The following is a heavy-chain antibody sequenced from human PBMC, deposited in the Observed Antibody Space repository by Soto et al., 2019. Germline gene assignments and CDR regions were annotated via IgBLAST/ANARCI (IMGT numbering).Heavy chain of an antibody. J-gene: IGHJ5*02. CDR1: GYTFTTFW. CDR3: ARIYCTTTTWHSWFYP. Sequence: PGESLKISCTGFGYTFTTFWISWVRQMPGKGLEWLGRVDPRDSYVTYNPSFEGHVTISADKSISTAYLQWGSLKASDTAMYFCARIYCTTTTWHSWFYPWGQGTLVPVSS. V-gene: IGHV5-10-1*01. CDR2: VDPRDSYV. D-gene: IGHD2-8*01.